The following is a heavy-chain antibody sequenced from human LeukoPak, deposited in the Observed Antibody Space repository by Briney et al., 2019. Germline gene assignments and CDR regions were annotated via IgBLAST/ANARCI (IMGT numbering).Heavy chain of an antibody. CDR1: GGTFSSYA. CDR3: ARDLLDFWSAPAYLDY. CDR2: IIPIFGTA. D-gene: IGHD3-3*01. V-gene: IGHV1-69*05. J-gene: IGHJ4*02. Sequence: SVKVSCNASGGTFSSYAISWVRQAPGQGLEWMGGIIPIFGTANYAQKFQGRLIMTKDTVTNTTYMELTGLRSDDTAVYYCARDLLDFWSAPAYLDYWGQGTLVTVSS.